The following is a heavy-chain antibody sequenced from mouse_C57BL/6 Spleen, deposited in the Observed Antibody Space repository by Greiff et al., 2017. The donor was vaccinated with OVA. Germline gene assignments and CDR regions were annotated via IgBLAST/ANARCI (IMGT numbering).Heavy chain of an antibody. CDR2: ISSGSSTI. Sequence: EVKLQESGGGLVKPGGSLKLSCAASGFTFSDYGMHWVRQAPEKGLEWVAYISSGSSTIYYADTVKGRFTISRDNAKNTLFLQMTSLRSEDTAMYYCANYYGSSLYWYFDVWGTGTTVTVSS. D-gene: IGHD1-1*01. V-gene: IGHV5-17*01. CDR3: ANYYGSSLYWYFDV. J-gene: IGHJ1*03. CDR1: GFTFSDYG.